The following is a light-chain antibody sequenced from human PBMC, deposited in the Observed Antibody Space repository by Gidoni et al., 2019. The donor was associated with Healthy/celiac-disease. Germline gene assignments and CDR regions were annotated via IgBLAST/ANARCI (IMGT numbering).Light chain of an antibody. CDR3: QAWDSSTVV. J-gene: IGLJ2*01. CDR2: QDS. CDR1: NLGDKY. Sequence: SYELTQPPSVSVSPGQTASITCSGDNLGDKYACWYQQKPGQSPVLVIYQDSKRPSGIPERFSGSHSGNTATLTISGTQAMDEADYYCQAWDSSTVVFGGGTKLTVL. V-gene: IGLV3-1*01.